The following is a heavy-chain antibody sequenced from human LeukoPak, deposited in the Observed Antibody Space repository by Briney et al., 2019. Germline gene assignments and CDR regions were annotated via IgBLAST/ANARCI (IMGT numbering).Heavy chain of an antibody. CDR1: GGAVNSYY. J-gene: IGHJ4*02. CDR2: ISHSGNT. Sequence: KSSETLSLTCTVSGGAVNSYYWSWIRQTPGKGLEWIGYISHSGNTDYAPSLKSRVTMSLDTSKNQFSLKLSSVTAADTALYYCARGFCAGEICQVFTYWGQGTLVTVSS. V-gene: IGHV4-59*02. D-gene: IGHD2-8*02. CDR3: ARGFCAGEICQVFTY.